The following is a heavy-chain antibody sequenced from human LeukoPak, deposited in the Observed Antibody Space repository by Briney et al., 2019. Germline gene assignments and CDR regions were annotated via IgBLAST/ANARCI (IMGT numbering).Heavy chain of an antibody. J-gene: IGHJ4*02. V-gene: IGHV5-51*01. CDR2: IYPGDSAT. D-gene: IGHD3-16*01. Sequence: GESLQISFRGSGYSLTAYWIAWVRQMPGKGLEWMATIYPGDSATTYSPSFQGQVTISADKSITTAYLQWSSLKASDTAMYYCARPAAGLGGFDYWGQGTLVTVSS. CDR1: GYSLTAYW. CDR3: ARPAAGLGGFDY.